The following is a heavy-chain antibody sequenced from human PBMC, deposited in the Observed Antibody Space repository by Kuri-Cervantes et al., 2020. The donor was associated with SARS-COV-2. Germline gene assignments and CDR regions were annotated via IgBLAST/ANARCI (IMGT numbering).Heavy chain of an antibody. CDR2: IYYSGST. J-gene: IGHJ4*02. CDR3: ARLTTVTTFDY. CDR1: GGSISSSSYY. D-gene: IGHD4-17*01. Sequence: LRLSCTVSGGSISSSSYYWGWLRQPPGRGLEWIGRIYYSGSTYYNPSLKSRVTISVDTSKNQFSLKLGAVTAANTAVYCCARLTTVTTFDYWGQGTLVTVSS. V-gene: IGHV4-39*01.